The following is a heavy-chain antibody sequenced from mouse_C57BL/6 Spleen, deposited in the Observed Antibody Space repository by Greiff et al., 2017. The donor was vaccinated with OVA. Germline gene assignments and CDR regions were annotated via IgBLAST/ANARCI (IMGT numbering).Heavy chain of an antibody. J-gene: IGHJ2*01. CDR3: ARSLGRDYFDY. V-gene: IGHV1-26*01. Sequence: EVQLQQSGPELVKPGASVKISCKASGYTFTDYYMNWVKQSHGKSLEWIGDINPNNGGTSYNQKFKGKATLTVDKSSSTAYMELRSLTSEDSAVYYCARSLGRDYFDYWGQGTTLTVSS. D-gene: IGHD4-1*01. CDR2: INPNNGGT. CDR1: GYTFTDYY.